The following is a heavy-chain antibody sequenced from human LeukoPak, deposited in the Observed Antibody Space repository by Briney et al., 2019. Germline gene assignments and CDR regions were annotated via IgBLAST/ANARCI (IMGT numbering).Heavy chain of an antibody. Sequence: PGGSLRLSCAASGFTVSSNYMSWVRQAPGKGLEWVSVIYSGGSTYYADSVKGRFTISRHNSKNTLYLQMNSLRAEDTAVYYCAGLGYCSGGSCYADYYYYYYGMDVWGQGTTVTVSS. CDR1: GFTVSSNY. V-gene: IGHV3-53*04. CDR2: IYSGGST. D-gene: IGHD2-15*01. J-gene: IGHJ6*02. CDR3: AGLGYCSGGSCYADYYYYYYGMDV.